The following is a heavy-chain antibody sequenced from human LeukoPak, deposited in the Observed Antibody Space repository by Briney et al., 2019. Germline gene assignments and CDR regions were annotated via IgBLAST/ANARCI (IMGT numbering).Heavy chain of an antibody. Sequence: GRSLRLCCAASGFTFSSHGMHWVRQATGKGLEWVALIWYDGSNKYNADSVKGRFTISRDNSKNTLYLQMNSLRAEDTAVYYCARDQGKGSGSYYGMDFWGQGSLVTVSS. V-gene: IGHV3-33*01. D-gene: IGHD3-10*01. J-gene: IGHJ4*02. CDR1: GFTFSSHG. CDR2: IWYDGSNK. CDR3: ARDQGKGSGSYYGMDF.